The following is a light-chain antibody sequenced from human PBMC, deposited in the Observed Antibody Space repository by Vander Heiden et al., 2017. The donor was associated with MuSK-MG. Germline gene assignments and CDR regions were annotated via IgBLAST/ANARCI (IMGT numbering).Light chain of an antibody. CDR3: QQYKYWPT. CDR1: QTVLSD. V-gene: IGKV3-15*01. J-gene: IGKJ4*01. Sequence: EMVMTQSPATLSVSPGERATLSCRASQTVLSDLAWYQQKPGQAPRLLIYDTYIPARFSGSGSGAEFTLTISSLQSEDFGVYYCQQYKYWPTFGGGTKVESK. CDR2: DTY.